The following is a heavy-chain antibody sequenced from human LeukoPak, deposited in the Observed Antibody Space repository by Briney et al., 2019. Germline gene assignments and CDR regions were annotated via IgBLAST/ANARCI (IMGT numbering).Heavy chain of an antibody. CDR1: GYTFISYG. Sequence: GASVKVSCKASGYTFISYGISWVRQAPGQGLEWMGWISAYNGSTNYAQKLQGRVTMTTDTYTSTTYMELRSLRSDDTAVYYCVSSDGKYFQHWGQGTLVTVSS. V-gene: IGHV1-18*01. CDR2: ISAYNGST. D-gene: IGHD1-1*01. J-gene: IGHJ1*01. CDR3: VSSDGKYFQH.